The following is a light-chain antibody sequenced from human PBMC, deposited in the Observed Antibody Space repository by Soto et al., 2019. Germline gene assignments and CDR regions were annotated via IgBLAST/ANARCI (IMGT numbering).Light chain of an antibody. CDR2: EVS. CDR1: SSDVGGYNY. CDR3: SSYARSNHNWV. J-gene: IGLJ3*02. Sequence: QSALTQPPSASGSPGQSVTISCTGTSSDVGGYNYVSWYQQNPGKAPKLMIYEVSKRPSGVPDRFSGSKSGNTASLTVSGLQAEDEADYYCSSYARSNHNWVFGGGTTLTVL. V-gene: IGLV2-8*01.